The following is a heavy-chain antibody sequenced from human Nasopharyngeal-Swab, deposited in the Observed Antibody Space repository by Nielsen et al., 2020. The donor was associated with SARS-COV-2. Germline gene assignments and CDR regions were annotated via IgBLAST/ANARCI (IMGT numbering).Heavy chain of an antibody. D-gene: IGHD6-13*01. Sequence: GESLKISCAASGFTFSRSALTWVRQAPGKGLEWVSAIGVRGTMTYYADFVRGRFTISRDNSKNTLYLQMNSLRAEDTAVYYCARGSSRGMFDYWGQGTLVTVSS. CDR3: ARGSSRGMFDY. J-gene: IGHJ4*02. V-gene: IGHV3-23*01. CDR1: GFTFSRSA. CDR2: IGVRGTMT.